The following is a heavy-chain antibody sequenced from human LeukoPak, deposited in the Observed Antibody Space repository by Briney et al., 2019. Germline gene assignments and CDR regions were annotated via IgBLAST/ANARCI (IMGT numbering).Heavy chain of an antibody. CDR3: ARALNDFWSGHEDY. J-gene: IGHJ4*02. Sequence: ASVKVSCKASGYTFTSYGISWVREAPGQGLEWMGWISAYNGNTNYAQKLQGRVTMTTDTSTSTAYMELRSLRSDDTAVYYCARALNDFWSGHEDYWGQGTLVIVSS. D-gene: IGHD3-3*01. CDR1: GYTFTSYG. CDR2: ISAYNGNT. V-gene: IGHV1-18*01.